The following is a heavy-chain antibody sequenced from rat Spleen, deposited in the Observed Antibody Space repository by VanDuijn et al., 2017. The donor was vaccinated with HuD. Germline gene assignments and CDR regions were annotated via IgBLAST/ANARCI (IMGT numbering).Heavy chain of an antibody. CDR3: ARRSYGYTDYFDY. Sequence: EVQLVESGGGLVQPGRSMKLSCAASGFTFSNYGLAWVRQAPKKGLEWVASISYDDSRTYYRDSVEGRFTISRDNAKSTLYLKMDSLKSEDTATYYCARRSYGYTDYFDYWGQGVMVTVSS. CDR1: GFTFSNYG. J-gene: IGHJ2*01. V-gene: IGHV5-29*01. D-gene: IGHD1-9*01. CDR2: ISYDDSRT.